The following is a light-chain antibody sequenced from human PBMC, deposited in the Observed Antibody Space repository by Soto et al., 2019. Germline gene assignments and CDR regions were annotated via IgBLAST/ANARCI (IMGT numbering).Light chain of an antibody. V-gene: IGKV4-1*01. J-gene: IGKJ5*01. Sequence: DIVMTQSPDSLAVSLGERATTNCKSSQSVLYSSNNKNYLAWYQQTTGQTPKMLIYWASTRESGVPDRFSGSGSGTDFTLTISSLQAEDVAVYYCQQYYSNPITFGQGTRLEIK. CDR2: WAS. CDR1: QSVLYSSNNKNY. CDR3: QQYYSNPIT.